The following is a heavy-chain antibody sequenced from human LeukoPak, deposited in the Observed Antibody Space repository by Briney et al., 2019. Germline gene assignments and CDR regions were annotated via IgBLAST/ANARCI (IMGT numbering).Heavy chain of an antibody. CDR1: GGSFSGYY. CDR3: ARRSRSRNSLPYYYYYYYMDV. V-gene: IGHV4-34*01. J-gene: IGHJ6*03. CDR2: INHSGST. Sequence: SEALSLTCAVYGGSFSGYYWSWIRQPLGKGLEWIGEINHSGSTNYNPSLKSRVTISVDTSKNQFSLKLSSVTAADTAVYYCARRSRSRNSLPYYYYYYYMDVWGKGTTVTISS. D-gene: IGHD4-23*01.